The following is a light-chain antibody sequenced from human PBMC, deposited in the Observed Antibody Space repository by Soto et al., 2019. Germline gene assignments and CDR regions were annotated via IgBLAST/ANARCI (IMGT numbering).Light chain of an antibody. CDR2: DVS. J-gene: IGLJ2*01. CDR1: SSDVGGYNY. CDR3: SSYTSSSTPVV. Sequence: QSVLTQPASVSGSPGQSITISCTGTSSDVGGYNYVSWYQQHPGKAPKLMIYDVSNRPSGVSNRFSGSKSGNTASLTISGLHAEDEADYYCSSYTSSSTPVVFGGGTKLT. V-gene: IGLV2-14*01.